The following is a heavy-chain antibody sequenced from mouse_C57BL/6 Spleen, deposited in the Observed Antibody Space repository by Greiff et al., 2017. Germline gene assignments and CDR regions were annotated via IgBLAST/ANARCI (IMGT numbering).Heavy chain of an antibody. CDR1: GFTFSDYG. Sequence: EVQLVESGGGLVKPGGSLKLSCAASGFTFSDYGMHWVRQAPEKGLEWVAYISSGSSTIYYADTVKGRFTISRDNAKNTLFLQMTSLRSEDTAMYYCARPLISTDYFDYWGQGTTLTVSS. CDR3: ARPLISTDYFDY. CDR2: ISSGSSTI. J-gene: IGHJ2*01. V-gene: IGHV5-17*01. D-gene: IGHD1-1*01.